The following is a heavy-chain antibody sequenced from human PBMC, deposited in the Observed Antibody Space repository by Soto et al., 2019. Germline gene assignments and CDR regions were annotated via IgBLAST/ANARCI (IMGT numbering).Heavy chain of an antibody. J-gene: IGHJ4*02. Sequence: QVQLVQSGSEEKKPGASVKVSCKASGYTFTGYAMHWVRQAPGQRLEWMGWINACNGNTKYSQKFQGRVTITRDTTASTAYMELSRLRSEDSAVYYCARAVAVPADFDYWGQGTLVTVS. D-gene: IGHD6-19*01. V-gene: IGHV1-3*05. CDR1: GYTFTGYA. CDR2: INACNGNT. CDR3: ARAVAVPADFDY.